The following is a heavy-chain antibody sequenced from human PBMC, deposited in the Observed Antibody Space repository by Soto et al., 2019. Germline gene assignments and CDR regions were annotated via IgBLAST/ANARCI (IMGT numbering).Heavy chain of an antibody. J-gene: IGHJ4*02. CDR2: INHSGST. Sequence: SETLSLTCAVYGGSFSGYYWSWIRQPPGKGLEWIGEINHSGSTNYNPSLKSRVTISVDTSKNQFSLKMRSVTAADTAVYYCARGITMLLPIQGDATDNYYYDSWGQGTLVTVSS. CDR3: ARGITMLLPIQGDATDNYYYDS. CDR1: GGSFSGYY. D-gene: IGHD3-10*01. V-gene: IGHV4-34*01.